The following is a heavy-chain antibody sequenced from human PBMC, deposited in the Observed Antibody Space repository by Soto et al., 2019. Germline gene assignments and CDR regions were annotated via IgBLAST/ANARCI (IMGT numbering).Heavy chain of an antibody. CDR1: GFKFRDHG. D-gene: IGHD3-22*01. Sequence: GGWLRVPWAAVGFKFRDHGMHRVRQATGKGLEWVAVIANDGSFQHYLDSVKGRFTISRDNAKNSLYLQMNSLRAEDTAVYYCATGQYYYDSSGYRFDIWGQGTMVTVSS. J-gene: IGHJ3*02. CDR3: ATGQYYYDSSGYRFDI. V-gene: IGHV3-33*03. CDR2: IANDGSFQ.